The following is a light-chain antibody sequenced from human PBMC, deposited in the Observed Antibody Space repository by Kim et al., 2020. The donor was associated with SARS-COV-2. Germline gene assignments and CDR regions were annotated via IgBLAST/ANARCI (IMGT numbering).Light chain of an antibody. CDR2: QDT. V-gene: IGLV3-1*01. J-gene: IGLJ2*01. Sequence: SYELTQPPSVSVSPGQTASITGSGDKLEDKYVCWYQQKAGQSPVLLNYQDTKWPSGIPERFSGSNSGNTATLTISGTQAMDEAAYYCQTWDSSSVIFGGGTQLTVL. CDR1: KLEDKY. CDR3: QTWDSSSVI.